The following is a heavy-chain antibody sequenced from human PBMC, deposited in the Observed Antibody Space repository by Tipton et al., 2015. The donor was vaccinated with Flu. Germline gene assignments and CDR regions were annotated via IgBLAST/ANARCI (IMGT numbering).Heavy chain of an antibody. CDR3: ARLGCSSTSCYSYYYGMDV. Sequence: QLVQSGAEVKKPGESLKISCKGSGYSFTSHWIGWVRQMPGKGLEWMGIIYPGDSDTRYSPSFQGQVTISAAKSISSAYLQWSSLKASDTAMYYCARLGCSSTSCYSYYYGMDVWGQGTTVTVSS. V-gene: IGHV5-51*01. CDR2: IYPGDSDT. J-gene: IGHJ6*02. CDR1: GYSFTSHW. D-gene: IGHD2-2*02.